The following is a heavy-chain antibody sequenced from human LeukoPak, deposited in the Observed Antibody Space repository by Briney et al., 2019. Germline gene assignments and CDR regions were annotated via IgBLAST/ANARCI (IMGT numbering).Heavy chain of an antibody. V-gene: IGHV3-23*01. CDR3: AKDGLLWFGDAWDY. CDR1: GFTFSSYA. D-gene: IGHD3-10*01. CDR2: ISGSGGST. J-gene: IGHJ4*02. Sequence: GGSLRLSCAASGFTFSSYAMSWVRQAPGKGLEWVSAISGSGGSTYYADSVKSRFTISRDNSKNTLYLQMNSLRAEDTAVYYCAKDGLLWFGDAWDYWGQGTLVTVSS.